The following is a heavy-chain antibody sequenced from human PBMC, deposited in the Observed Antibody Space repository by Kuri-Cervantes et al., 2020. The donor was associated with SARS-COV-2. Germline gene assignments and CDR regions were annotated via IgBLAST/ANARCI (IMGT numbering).Heavy chain of an antibody. V-gene: IGHV3-30-3*01. CDR2: ISYDGSNK. J-gene: IGHJ6*02. Sequence: GGSLRLSCAASGFTFSSYAMHWVRQAPGKGLEWVAVISYDGSNKYYADSVKGRFTISRDNSKNTLYLQMNSLRAEDTAAYYCASQYCSGGSCYSGYYYGMDVWGQGTTVTVSS. CDR3: ASQYCSGGSCYSGYYYGMDV. D-gene: IGHD2-15*01. CDR1: GFTFSSYA.